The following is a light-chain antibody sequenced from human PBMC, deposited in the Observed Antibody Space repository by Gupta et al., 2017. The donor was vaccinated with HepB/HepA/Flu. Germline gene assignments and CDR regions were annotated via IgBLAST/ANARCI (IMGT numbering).Light chain of an antibody. V-gene: IGLV1-47*01. Sequence: QSVLTQPPSASGTPGQRVTISCSGSSSNIGINYVYWYQQLPGTAPKVVRFKNNQRPSGVPDRFSGCKSGTSASPAISGLRSEDEGDYSCATWDDGLSAQVFGGGTKLTTL. J-gene: IGLJ3*02. CDR1: SSNIGINY. CDR3: ATWDDGLSAQV. CDR2: KNN.